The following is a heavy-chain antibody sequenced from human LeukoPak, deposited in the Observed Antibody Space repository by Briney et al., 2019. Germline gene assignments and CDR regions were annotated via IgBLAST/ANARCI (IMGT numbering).Heavy chain of an antibody. Sequence: SETLSLTCIVSGGSISSGDYYWSWIRQPPGKGLEWIGYIYHSESTYFNPSLKSRVTISVDRSKNQFSLKLSSVTAADTAVYYCARDGSSGYFLAYWGQGILVTVSS. CDR2: IYHSEST. D-gene: IGHD3-22*01. CDR1: GGSISSGDYY. V-gene: IGHV4-30-2*01. CDR3: ARDGSSGYFLAY. J-gene: IGHJ4*02.